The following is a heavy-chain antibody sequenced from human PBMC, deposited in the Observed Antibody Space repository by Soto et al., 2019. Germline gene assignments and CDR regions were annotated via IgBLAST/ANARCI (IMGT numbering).Heavy chain of an antibody. Sequence: PSETLSLTCAVYGGSFSGYYWSWIRQPPGKGLEWIGEINHSGSTNYNPSLKSRVTISVDTSKNQFSLKLSSVTAADTAVYYCASGKTGATLFDYWGQGTLVTVSS. D-gene: IGHD1-26*01. CDR3: ASGKTGATLFDY. V-gene: IGHV4-34*01. CDR2: INHSGST. J-gene: IGHJ4*02. CDR1: GGSFSGYY.